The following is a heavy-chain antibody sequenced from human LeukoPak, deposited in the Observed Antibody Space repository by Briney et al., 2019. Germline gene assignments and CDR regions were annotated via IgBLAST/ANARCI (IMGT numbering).Heavy chain of an antibody. CDR1: AGSISSSSYS. Sequence: SETLSLTCTVSAGSISSSSYSWGWIRQPPGKGLEWIGSIYYSGSTYYNPSLKSRVTISVDTSKNQFSLKLSSVTAADTAVYYCARNYWADYWGQGTLVTVSS. J-gene: IGHJ4*02. CDR3: ARNYWADY. V-gene: IGHV4-39*07. CDR2: IYYSGST. D-gene: IGHD1-7*01.